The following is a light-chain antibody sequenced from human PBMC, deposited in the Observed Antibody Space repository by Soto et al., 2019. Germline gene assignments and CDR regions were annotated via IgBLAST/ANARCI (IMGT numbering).Light chain of an antibody. J-gene: IGKJ5*01. Sequence: DIQMTQSPSTLSGSVGDRVTITCRASQTIDTYLNWYQHKPGTAPKVLIYAATYLQNGVPSRFSGSGSGTHFTLTITSLQPEDSATYYCQQTYNTPITFGQGTRLEIK. CDR2: AAT. CDR3: QQTYNTPIT. V-gene: IGKV1-39*01. CDR1: QTIDTY.